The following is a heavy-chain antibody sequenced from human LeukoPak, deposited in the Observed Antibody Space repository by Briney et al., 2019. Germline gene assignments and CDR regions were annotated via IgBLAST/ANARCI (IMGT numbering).Heavy chain of an antibody. V-gene: IGHV3-53*01. Sequence: PGGALRLSCAASGFTVSSNYMSWVRQAPGKGLEWVSVIYTGGSTYYADSVKGRFTISRDNSKTTLYLKMNSLRAEHTAVYYCTRVRPHPIIVVGGEGPTVRVP. CDR1: GFTVSSNY. CDR2: IYTGGST. D-gene: IGHD1-26*01. J-gene: IGHJ6*02. CDR3: TRVRPHPIIVV.